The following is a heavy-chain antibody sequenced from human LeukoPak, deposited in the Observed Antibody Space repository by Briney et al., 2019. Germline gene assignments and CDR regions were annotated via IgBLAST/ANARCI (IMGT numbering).Heavy chain of an antibody. D-gene: IGHD3-16*01. V-gene: IGHV3-23*01. J-gene: IGHJ4*02. CDR1: GFTVSNNY. Sequence: GGSLRLSCAASGFTVSNNYMSWVRQAPGKGLEWVSAISGSGGNTYYADSVKGRFTISRDNSKNTLYLQMNSLRAEDTAVYYCAKAGGSWDYWGQGTLVTVSS. CDR2: ISGSGGNT. CDR3: AKAGGSWDY.